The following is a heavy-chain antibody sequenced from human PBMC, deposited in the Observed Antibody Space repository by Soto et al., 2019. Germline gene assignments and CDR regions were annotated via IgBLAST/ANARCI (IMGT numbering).Heavy chain of an antibody. D-gene: IGHD3-22*01. CDR1: GYAFTSSA. Sequence: NATSEACGYAFTSSASRWVRQDPRHGLEWMGWISGYNGNTNYAQKLQGRVTMTTDTSTSTAYMELRSLRSDDTAVYYCARDQTYYYDSSGYRGQGTLV. CDR2: ISGYNGNT. V-gene: IGHV1-18*01. CDR3: ARDQTYYYDSSGY. J-gene: IGHJ4*02.